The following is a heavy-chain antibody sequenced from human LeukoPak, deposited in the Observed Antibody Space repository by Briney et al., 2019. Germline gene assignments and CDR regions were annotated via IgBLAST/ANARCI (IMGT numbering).Heavy chain of an antibody. D-gene: IGHD6-6*01. CDR2: ISYDGSNK. J-gene: IGHJ4*02. CDR3: AKEGEQLGYPFDY. V-gene: IGHV3-30-3*01. CDR1: GFTFSSYA. Sequence: PGGSLRLSCAASGFTFSSYAMHWVRQAPGKGLEWVAVISYDGSNKYYADSVKGRFTISRDNSKNTLYLQMNSLRAEDTAVYYCAKEGEQLGYPFDYWGQGTLVTVSS.